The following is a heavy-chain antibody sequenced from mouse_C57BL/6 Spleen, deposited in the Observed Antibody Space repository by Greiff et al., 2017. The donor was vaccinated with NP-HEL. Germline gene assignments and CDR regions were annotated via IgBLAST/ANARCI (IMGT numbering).Heavy chain of an antibody. CDR3: ARKGDYDTFDY. CDR1: GYAFSSYW. CDR2: IYPGDGDT. Sequence: VKLLESGAELVKPGASVKISCKASGYAFSSYWMNWVKQRPGKGLEWIGQIYPGDGDTNYNGKFKGKATLTADKSSSTAYMQLSSLTSEDSAVYFCARKGDYDTFDYWGQGTTLTVSS. J-gene: IGHJ2*01. V-gene: IGHV1-80*01. D-gene: IGHD2-4*01.